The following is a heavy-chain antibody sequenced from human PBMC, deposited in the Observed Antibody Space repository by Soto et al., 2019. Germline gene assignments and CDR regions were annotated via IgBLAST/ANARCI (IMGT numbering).Heavy chain of an antibody. CDR3: ARALGDILTGYYQESYYYGMDV. CDR1: GGTFSSYA. J-gene: IGHJ6*02. Sequence: SVKVSCKASGGTFSSYAISWVRQAPGQGLEWMGGIIPIFGTANYAQKFQGRVTITADESTSTAYMELSSLRSEDTAVYYCARALGDILTGYYQESYYYGMDVWRQ. D-gene: IGHD3-9*01. CDR2: IIPIFGTA. V-gene: IGHV1-69*13.